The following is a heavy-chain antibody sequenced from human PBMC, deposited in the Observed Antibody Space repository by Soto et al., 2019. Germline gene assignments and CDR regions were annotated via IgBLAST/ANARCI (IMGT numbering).Heavy chain of an antibody. J-gene: IGHJ4*02. CDR1: GFTFTSSA. V-gene: IGHV1-58*01. CDR3: ASDQSTVRWYPVDQ. D-gene: IGHD6-13*01. CDR2: IVVGSGNT. Sequence: QKQLVQSGPEVKKPGTSVKVACKASGFTFTSSAVQWVRQSRGHHLEWIGGIVVGSGNTNYAEKFQEIVTITKDLPTSTAYMELSGLRYDETARYYCASDQSTVRWYPVDQWGQGNLV.